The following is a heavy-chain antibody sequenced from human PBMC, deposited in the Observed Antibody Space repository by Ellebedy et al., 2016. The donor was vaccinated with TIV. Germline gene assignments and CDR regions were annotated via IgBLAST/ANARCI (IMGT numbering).Heavy chain of an antibody. CDR3: VKDINFGYNAAWGRFDP. D-gene: IGHD1-14*01. Sequence: GGSLRLXXTASGFIFHDYAMHWVRQAPGEGLEWVSGITSDGTRVVYADSVKGRFTISRDNAKNSLYLQMNSLRADDTAFYYCVKDINFGYNAAWGRFDPWGQGTLVTVSS. CDR2: ITSDGTRV. J-gene: IGHJ5*02. V-gene: IGHV3-9*01. CDR1: GFIFHDYA.